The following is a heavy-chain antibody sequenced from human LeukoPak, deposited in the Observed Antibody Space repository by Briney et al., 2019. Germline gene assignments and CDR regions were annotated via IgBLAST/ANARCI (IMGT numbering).Heavy chain of an antibody. J-gene: IGHJ3*02. D-gene: IGHD1-14*01. Sequence: SETLSLTCTVSGGSATSSDYYWGWIRQPPGMGLEWIGTIYYSGITYYNPSLNGRLTIPVDTYNNRLSLRLSSVTAADTAVYYCARHPSSTTAFDIWGQGTLVTVSS. V-gene: IGHV4-39*01. CDR1: GGSATSSDYY. CDR3: ARHPSSTTAFDI. CDR2: IYYSGIT.